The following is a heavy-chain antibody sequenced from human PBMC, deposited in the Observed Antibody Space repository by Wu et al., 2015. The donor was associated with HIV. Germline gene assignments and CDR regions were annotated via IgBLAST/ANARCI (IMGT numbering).Heavy chain of an antibody. CDR3: ARSSISIFGYYGMDM. J-gene: IGHJ6*02. V-gene: IGHV1-18*01. D-gene: IGHD3-3*02. CDR2: INPYNGNT. Sequence: QVQLVQSGAEVKKPGASVKVSCKASAYTFSSFAITWVRQAPGQGLEWMGWINPYNGNTNYAQNLQGRVTMTADTSTSTAYMEVRSLRSDDTAVYYCARSSISIFGYYGMDMWGQGTTVTVSS. CDR1: AYTFSSFA.